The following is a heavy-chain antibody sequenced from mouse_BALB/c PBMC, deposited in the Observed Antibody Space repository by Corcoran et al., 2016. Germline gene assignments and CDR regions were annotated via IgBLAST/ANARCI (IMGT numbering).Heavy chain of an antibody. CDR1: GFNIKDTY. D-gene: IGHD4-1*01. CDR2: IDPANGNT. CDR3: ANWDWYFDV. J-gene: IGHJ1*01. V-gene: IGHV14-3*02. Sequence: EVQLQHSGSGLVKPGASVKLSCTASGFNIKDTYMHWVKQRPEQGLGWIGRIDPANGNTKYDPKFQGKATITADTSSNTAYLQLSSLTSEDTAVYYCANWDWYFDVWGAGTTVTVSS.